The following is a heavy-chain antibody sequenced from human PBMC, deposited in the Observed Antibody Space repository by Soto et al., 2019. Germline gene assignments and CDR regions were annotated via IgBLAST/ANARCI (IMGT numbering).Heavy chain of an antibody. CDR3: AKDRVGGTFYTPLAF. Sequence: RVLRLSCQASGFNFDNYGMHWVRQAPGKGLEWVAVITYDGSFQYYADSVKGRFTISRDNSKNTLSLHLNTLKPEDTAVYHCAKDRVGGTFYTPLAFWGQGTLVTVSS. V-gene: IGHV3-30*18. CDR1: GFNFDNYG. J-gene: IGHJ4*02. D-gene: IGHD1-7*01. CDR2: ITYDGSFQ.